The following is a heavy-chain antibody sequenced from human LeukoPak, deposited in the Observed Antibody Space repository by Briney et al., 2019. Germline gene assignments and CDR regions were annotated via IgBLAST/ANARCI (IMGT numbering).Heavy chain of an antibody. D-gene: IGHD6-13*01. CDR1: GYTFTGYY. V-gene: IGHV1-2*02. CDR3: ARARPARYSSSWYDY. Sequence: ASVKVSCKASGYTFTGYYMHWVRQAPGQGLEWMGWINPNSGGTNYAQKFQGRVTMTRDTSISTAYMELSRLRSDDTAVYYCARARPARYSSSWYDYWGQGTLVTVSS. CDR2: INPNSGGT. J-gene: IGHJ4*02.